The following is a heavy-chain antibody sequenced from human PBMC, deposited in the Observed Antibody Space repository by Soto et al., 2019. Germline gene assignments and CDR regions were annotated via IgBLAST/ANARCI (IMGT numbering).Heavy chain of an antibody. CDR3: AHRVLRTVFGLVTTTAIYFDF. J-gene: IGHJ4*02. V-gene: IGHV2-5*02. CDR1: GFSLTTSGVG. CDR2: LYWVDDK. Sequence: QITLNESGPTQVKPRQTLTLTCTFSGFSLTTSGVGVGWIRQSPGKAPEWLALLYWVDDKRYSPSLKSRLTITKDTSKNQVVLTMADLDPADTATYYCAHRVLRTVFGLVTTTAIYFDFWGQGTPVALS. D-gene: IGHD3-3*01.